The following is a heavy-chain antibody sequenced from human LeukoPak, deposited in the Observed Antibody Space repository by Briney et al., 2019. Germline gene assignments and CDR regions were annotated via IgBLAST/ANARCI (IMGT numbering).Heavy chain of an antibody. CDR3: ARIVGY. D-gene: IGHD3-16*02. V-gene: IGHV3-48*04. J-gene: IGHJ4*02. CDR2: ISSSSSTI. Sequence: PGGSLRLSCAASGFTFRSYSMNWVRQAPGKGLEWVSYISSSSSTIYYADSVKGRFTISRDNAKNSLYLQMNSLRAEDTAVYYCARIVGYWGQGTLVTVSS. CDR1: GFTFRSYS.